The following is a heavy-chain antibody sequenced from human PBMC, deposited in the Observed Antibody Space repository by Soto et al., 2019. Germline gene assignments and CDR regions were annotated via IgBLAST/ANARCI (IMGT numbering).Heavy chain of an antibody. CDR1: GFTFSSYG. CDR3: XRQGYDSRGYGAFDI. V-gene: IGHV3-33*01. Sequence: QVQLVESGGGVVQPGRSLRLSCAASGFTFSSYGMHWVRQAXXXXXXXVAVIWYDGSNKYHADSXXXXXTISRDNSKXTXXXXXXSXXXXXXXXXXXXRQGYDSRGYGAFDIWGQGTMVTVSS. CDR2: IWYDGSNK. D-gene: IGHD3-22*01. J-gene: IGHJ3*02.